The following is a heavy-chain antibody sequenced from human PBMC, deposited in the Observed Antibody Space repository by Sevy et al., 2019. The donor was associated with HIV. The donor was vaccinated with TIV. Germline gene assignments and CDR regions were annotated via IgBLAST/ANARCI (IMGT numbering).Heavy chain of an antibody. CDR3: TRDRKGAASPPDDY. D-gene: IGHD6-6*01. CDR2: IRSKAYGGTT. J-gene: IGHJ4*02. Sequence: GGSLRLSCTASGFTFGDYAMSWFRQAPGKGLEWVGFIRSKAYGGTTEYAASVKGRFTISRDDSKSIAYLQMNSLKTEDTAVYYCTRDRKGAASPPDDYWGQGTLVTVSS. V-gene: IGHV3-49*03. CDR1: GFTFGDYA.